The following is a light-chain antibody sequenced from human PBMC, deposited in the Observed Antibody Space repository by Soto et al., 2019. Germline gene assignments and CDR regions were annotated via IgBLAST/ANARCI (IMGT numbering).Light chain of an antibody. CDR2: EVS. V-gene: IGLV2-18*02. J-gene: IGLJ1*01. CDR3: SSYTSSKTYV. Sequence: QSALTQPPSVSGSPRQSVTTSCTGSSSDVGSYDRVSWYQQSPGTAPKLMIYEVSNRPSGVPDRFSGSKSGNTASLSISGLQAEDEADYYCSSYTSSKTYVFGTGTKVTVL. CDR1: SSDVGSYDR.